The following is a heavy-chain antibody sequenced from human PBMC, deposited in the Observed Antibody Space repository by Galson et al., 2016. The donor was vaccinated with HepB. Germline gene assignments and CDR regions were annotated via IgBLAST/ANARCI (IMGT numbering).Heavy chain of an antibody. CDR3: TTYYGNILTAYRWFDP. J-gene: IGHJ5*02. D-gene: IGHD3-9*01. Sequence: SLRLSCAASGFTFSDAWMNWVRQAPGKGLEWVGRIKRKTDGGTTDYAAPVEGRFTIPRDDSKNTLYLQMNNLKNEDTAVYYCTTYYGNILTAYRWFDPWGQGTLVTVSS. CDR2: IKRKTDGGTT. CDR1: GFTFSDAW. V-gene: IGHV3-15*01.